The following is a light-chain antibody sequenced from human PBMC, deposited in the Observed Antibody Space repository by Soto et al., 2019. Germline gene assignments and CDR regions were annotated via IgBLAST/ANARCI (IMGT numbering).Light chain of an antibody. CDR1: QGVSSN. Sequence: ETVMTQSPATLSVSPGEGATLSCRASQGVSSNLAWYQQKPGQAPRLLIYGASNRATGIPGRFSGSGSGTEFTLTISCLQSEDFAFYYCQQYNTWPRTFGQGTKVEIK. CDR2: GAS. CDR3: QQYNTWPRT. V-gene: IGKV3-15*01. J-gene: IGKJ1*01.